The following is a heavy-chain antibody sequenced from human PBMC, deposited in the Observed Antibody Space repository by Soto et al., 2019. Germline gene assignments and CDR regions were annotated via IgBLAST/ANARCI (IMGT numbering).Heavy chain of an antibody. CDR2: ISSSSSYI. J-gene: IGHJ4*02. D-gene: IGHD3-10*01. V-gene: IGHV3-21*01. Sequence: EVQLVESGGGLVHPGGSLRLSCAASGFTFSSYSMNWVRQAPGKGLEWVSSISSSSSYIYYEDSVKGRFTISRDNGKNSLYLQMQCLRAEDAAVYYSARDREDLMFPEWDIMVRGHNDYWGQGTLVTVSS. CDR3: ARDREDLMFPEWDIMVRGHNDY. CDR1: GFTFSSYS.